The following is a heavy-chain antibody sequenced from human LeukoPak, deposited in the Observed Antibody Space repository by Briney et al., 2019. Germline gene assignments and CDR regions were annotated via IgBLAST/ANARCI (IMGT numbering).Heavy chain of an antibody. CDR1: GFTVSSNY. CDR2: IYSGGST. Sequence: GGSLRLSCAASGFTVSSNYMSWVRQAPGKGLEWVSVIYSGGSTYYADSVKGRFTISRDNSRNTLYLQMNSLRAEDTAVYYCARQSSGWYYFDYWGQGTLVTVSP. V-gene: IGHV3-53*01. CDR3: ARQSSGWYYFDY. J-gene: IGHJ4*02. D-gene: IGHD6-19*01.